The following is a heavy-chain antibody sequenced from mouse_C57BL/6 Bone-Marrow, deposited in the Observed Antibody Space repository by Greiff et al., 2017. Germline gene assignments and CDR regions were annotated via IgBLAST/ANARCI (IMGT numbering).Heavy chain of an antibody. CDR3: TTYGWYFDV. V-gene: IGHV14-4*01. D-gene: IGHD1-1*02. Sequence: VQLQQSGAELVRPGASVKLSCTASGFNIKDDYMHWVKQRPEQGLEWIGWIDPENGDTEYASKFQGQATITADTSSNTAYRQLSSLTSEDTAVYYCTTYGWYFDVWGTGTTVTVSS. J-gene: IGHJ1*03. CDR2: IDPENGDT. CDR1: GFNIKDDY.